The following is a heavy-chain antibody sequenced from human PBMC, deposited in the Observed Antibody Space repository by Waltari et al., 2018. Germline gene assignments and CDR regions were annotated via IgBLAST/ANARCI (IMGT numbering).Heavy chain of an antibody. D-gene: IGHD4-17*01. V-gene: IGHV3-53*01. CDR2: IYSAGRT. CDR1: GIIVSANY. CDR3: ARPGEGPSSH. J-gene: IGHJ4*02. Sequence: EVQLVESGGGLIQPGGSLRLSCAASGIIVSANYMNWVRQAPGKGLQWVSVIYSAGRTNYADSVKGRFTISRDNTKNTVYLQMNNLKTEDTAVYYCARPGEGPSSHWGQGTLVTVSS.